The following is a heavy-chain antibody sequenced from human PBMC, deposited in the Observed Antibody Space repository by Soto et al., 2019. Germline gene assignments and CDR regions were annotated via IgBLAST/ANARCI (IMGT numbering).Heavy chain of an antibody. J-gene: IGHJ6*02. V-gene: IGHV1-18*01. CDR2: ISAYNGNT. Sequence: ASVKVSCKASGYTFTSYGISWVRQAPGQGLEWMGWISAYNGNTNYAQKLQGRVTMTTDTSTSTAYMELRSLRSDDTAVYYCAREEFGEPSYYYYGMDVWGQGTTVTVSS. D-gene: IGHD3-10*01. CDR3: AREEFGEPSYYYYGMDV. CDR1: GYTFTSYG.